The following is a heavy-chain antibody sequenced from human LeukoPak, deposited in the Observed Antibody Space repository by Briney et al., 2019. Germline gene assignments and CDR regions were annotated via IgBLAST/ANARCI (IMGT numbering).Heavy chain of an antibody. D-gene: IGHD6-19*01. CDR3: ARDLSPLSGWYPGLDY. CDR1: GFTFSSYW. V-gene: IGHV3-7*01. CDR2: IKQDGSEK. J-gene: IGHJ4*02. Sequence: GGSLRLSCAASGFTFSSYWMSWARQAPGKGLEWVANIKQDGSEKYYVDSVKGRFIISRDNAKNSLYLQMNSLRAEDTAVYYCARDLSPLSGWYPGLDYWGQGTLVTVSS.